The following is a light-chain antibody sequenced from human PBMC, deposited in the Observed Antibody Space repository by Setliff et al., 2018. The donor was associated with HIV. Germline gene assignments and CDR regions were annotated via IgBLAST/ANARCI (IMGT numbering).Light chain of an antibody. CDR3: AAWHDSLNRYV. CDR2: MND. Sequence: SVLTQPPSASGTPGQRVTISCSGSSSNIGSNTVNWYQQLPGTAPKLLIYMNDQRPSGVPDRFTGSKSGTSGSLAISGLQSEDEADDYCAAWHDSLNRYVFGTGTKVTV. CDR1: SSNIGSNT. V-gene: IGLV1-44*01. J-gene: IGLJ1*01.